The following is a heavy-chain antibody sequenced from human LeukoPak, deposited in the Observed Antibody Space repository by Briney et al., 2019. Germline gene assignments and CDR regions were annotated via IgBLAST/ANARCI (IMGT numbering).Heavy chain of an antibody. CDR3: AKDRPRYPLGDPSEYFQH. J-gene: IGHJ1*01. V-gene: IGHV3-23*01. Sequence: GGSLRLSCAASGFTFSSYAMSWVRQAPGKGLEWASAISGSGGSTYYADSVKGRFTISRDNSKNTLYLQMNSLRAEDTAVYYCAKDRPRYPLGDPSEYFQHWGQGTLVTVSS. D-gene: IGHD3-16*01. CDR2: ISGSGGST. CDR1: GFTFSSYA.